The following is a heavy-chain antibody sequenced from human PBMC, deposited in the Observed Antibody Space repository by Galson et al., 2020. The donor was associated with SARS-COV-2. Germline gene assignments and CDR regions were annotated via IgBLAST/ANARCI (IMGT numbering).Heavy chain of an antibody. V-gene: IGHV3-30*03. CDR1: GFTFSNFG. D-gene: IGHD6-13*01. J-gene: IGHJ3*01. CDR3: ARSAYSSTWTLGDAFDV. CDR2: ISTDGNNK. Sequence: GESLKISCAASGFTFSNFGMHWVRQAPGKGLEWVAVISTDGNNKYDSDSVKGRFTISRDNSNNTLYLQMNSLRPEDTAVYFCARSAYSSTWTLGDAFDVWGQGTLVTGS.